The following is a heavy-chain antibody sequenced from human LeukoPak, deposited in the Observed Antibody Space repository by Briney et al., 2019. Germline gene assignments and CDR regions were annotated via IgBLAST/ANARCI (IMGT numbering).Heavy chain of an antibody. CDR1: GFTFTSYA. J-gene: IGHJ4*02. V-gene: IGHV3-23*01. D-gene: IGHD3-9*01. CDR3: AKRAPGYHFDY. Sequence: PGGSLRLSCAASGFTFTSYAMSWVRQAPGKGLEWVSTFGDATYYADSVKGRFTISRDNSKNTLYLQMNSLRADDTAVYYCAKRAPGYHFDYWGQGTLVTVSS. CDR2: FGDAT.